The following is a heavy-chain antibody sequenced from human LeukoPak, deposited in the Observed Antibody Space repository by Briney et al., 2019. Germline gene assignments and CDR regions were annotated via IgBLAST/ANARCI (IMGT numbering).Heavy chain of an antibody. CDR2: IYYSGST. D-gene: IGHD3-3*01. J-gene: IGHJ4*02. Sequence: SETLSLTCTVSGGSISSYYWSWIRQPPGKGLEWIGYIYYSGSTNYNPSLKSRVTISVDTSKNQFSLRLSSVTAADTAVYYCARENTYYDFWSGYPLFGFWGQGTLVTVSS. CDR1: GGSISSYY. CDR3: ARENTYYDFWSGYPLFGF. V-gene: IGHV4-59*01.